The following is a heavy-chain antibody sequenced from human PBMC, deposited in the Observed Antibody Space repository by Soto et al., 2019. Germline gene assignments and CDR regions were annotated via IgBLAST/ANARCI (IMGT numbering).Heavy chain of an antibody. CDR2: IKPDGGAT. Sequence: GGSLRLSCATSDFTFRNSWINWVRQAPGKGLEWVANIKPDGGATNYVDSVNGRFTISRDNVRNSASLQMNSLRVEDTAVYFCFGGNGGPQWGQGTLVTVSS. D-gene: IGHD3-16*01. CDR1: DFTFRNSW. CDR3: FGGNGGPQ. V-gene: IGHV3-7*03. J-gene: IGHJ4*02.